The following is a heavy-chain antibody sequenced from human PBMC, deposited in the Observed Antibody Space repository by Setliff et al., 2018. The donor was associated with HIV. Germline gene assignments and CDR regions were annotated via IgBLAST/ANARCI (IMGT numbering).Heavy chain of an antibody. J-gene: IGHJ4*02. CDR3: AKGGYGGAYYVAGY. D-gene: IGHD5-18*01. V-gene: IGHV3-66*02. CDR1: GFALNGYT. CDR2: IKNSDTI. Sequence: PGGSLRLSCAASGFALNGYTMSWVRQAPGKGLEWVSAIKNSDTIYHADSVKGRFTIARDDSKNTVSLQMTNLGTGDTAMYYCAKGGYGGAYYVAGYWGQGTLVTVSS.